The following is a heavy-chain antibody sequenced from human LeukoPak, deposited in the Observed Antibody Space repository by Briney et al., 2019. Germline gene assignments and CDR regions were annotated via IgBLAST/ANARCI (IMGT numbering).Heavy chain of an antibody. D-gene: IGHD4-17*01. CDR1: GLTFSSYA. CDR2: TSGSWDHT. Sequence: PGGSLRLSCASSGLTFSSYAMSWVTQAPRRGREWVTATSGSWDHTYYTDSVKGRFTISRDNSKNTLYLQMHRLRAEDTAVYYCPKDSPPNTVTKAHWYLDLWGGGNPVTVSS. CDR3: PKDSPPNTVTKAHWYLDL. V-gene: IGHV3-23*01. J-gene: IGHJ2*01.